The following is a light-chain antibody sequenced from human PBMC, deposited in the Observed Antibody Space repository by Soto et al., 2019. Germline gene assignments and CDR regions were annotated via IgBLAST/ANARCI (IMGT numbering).Light chain of an antibody. J-gene: IGKJ1*01. CDR3: QQYNSYPWT. V-gene: IGKV1-5*03. Sequence: DIHMTQSPSTLSASVGDRVTITCRASQSISSWLAWYQHKPGKAPKLLIYKASSLESGVPSRFSGSGSGTKFTLTISSLQPDDFATYYCQQYNSYPWTFGQGTKVEIK. CDR2: KAS. CDR1: QSISSW.